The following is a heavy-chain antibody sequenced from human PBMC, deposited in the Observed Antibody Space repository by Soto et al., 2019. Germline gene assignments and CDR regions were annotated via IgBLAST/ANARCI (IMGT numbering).Heavy chain of an antibody. CDR1: GFTFSSYS. D-gene: IGHD6-13*01. CDR2: ISSSSSYI. CDR3: AGGDWDSSSWYIRAMDV. Sequence: GGSLRLSCAASGFTFSSYSMNWVRQAPGKGLEWVSSISSSSSYIYYADSVKGRFTISRDNAKNSLYLQMNSLRAEDTAVYYCAGGDWDSSSWYIRAMDVWGKGTTVTVSS. J-gene: IGHJ6*03. V-gene: IGHV3-21*01.